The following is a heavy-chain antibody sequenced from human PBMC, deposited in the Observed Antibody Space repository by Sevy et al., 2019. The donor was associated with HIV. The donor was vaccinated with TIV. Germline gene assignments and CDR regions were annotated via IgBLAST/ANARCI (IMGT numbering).Heavy chain of an antibody. CDR1: GFTVNSKH. Sequence: GGSLRLSCAASGFTVNSKHMSWVRQAPGRGLDWVATICTGSNTYYADSVKGRFTISRDSSNNSLSLQMNSLRVDDTAVYYCARDPDSSLDSFDIWGQGTMVTVSS. V-gene: IGHV3-53*01. D-gene: IGHD3-22*01. CDR2: ICTGSNT. CDR3: ARDPDSSLDSFDI. J-gene: IGHJ3*02.